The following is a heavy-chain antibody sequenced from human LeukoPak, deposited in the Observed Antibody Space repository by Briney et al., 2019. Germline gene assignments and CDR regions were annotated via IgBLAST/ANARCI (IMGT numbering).Heavy chain of an antibody. D-gene: IGHD5-24*01. CDR2: IKQDGSKK. V-gene: IGHV3-7*04. CDR1: GFPLSSFL. J-gene: IGHJ4*02. Sequence: TGGAPRISRAAPGFPLSSFLMTWGRQAPGEGVGGGANIKQDGSKKSYVDSVKGRFTISRDNAKNSLYLQMNSLRAEDTAIYYCTRVGYIDEGIDYWGQGTLVTVSS. CDR3: TRVGYIDEGIDY.